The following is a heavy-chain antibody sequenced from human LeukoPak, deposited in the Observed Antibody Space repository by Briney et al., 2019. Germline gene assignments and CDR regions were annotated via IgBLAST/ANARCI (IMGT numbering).Heavy chain of an antibody. J-gene: IGHJ4*02. D-gene: IGHD6-6*01. Sequence: SVKVSCKASGYTFTSYGISWVRQAPGQGLEWMGGIIPIFGTANYAQKFQGRVTITADKSTSTAYMELSSLRSEDTAVYYCARASSSRTEYYFDYWGQGTLVTVSS. V-gene: IGHV1-69*06. CDR2: IIPIFGTA. CDR1: GYTFTSYG. CDR3: ARASSSRTEYYFDY.